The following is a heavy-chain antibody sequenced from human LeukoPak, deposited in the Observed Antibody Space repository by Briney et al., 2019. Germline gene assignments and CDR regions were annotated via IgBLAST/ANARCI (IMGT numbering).Heavy chain of an antibody. CDR1: GYIFTGYY. Sequence: ASVKVSCKASGYIFTGYYLFWVRQAPGQGLEWMGWINANGGATRYAQKFQGRVTLTCDTSIRTTYMELSSLTSDDTAVYYCARDERYSDADHHYPDLGYWGQGTLVTVSS. J-gene: IGHJ4*02. CDR3: ARDERYSDADHHYPDLGY. V-gene: IGHV1-2*02. CDR2: INANGGAT. D-gene: IGHD3-16*01.